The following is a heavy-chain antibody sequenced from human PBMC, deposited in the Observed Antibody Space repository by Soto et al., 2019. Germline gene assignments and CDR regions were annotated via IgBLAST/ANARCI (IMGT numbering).Heavy chain of an antibody. D-gene: IGHD3-9*01. V-gene: IGHV4-59*01. J-gene: IGHJ4*02. CDR2: IYYSGST. Sequence: SETLSLTCTVSGGSISSYYWSWIRQPPGKGLEWIGYIYYSGSTNYNPSLKSRVTISVDTSKNQFSLKLSSVTAADTAVYYCARSGGDYDILTGVRYYFDYWGQGTLVTVSS. CDR1: GGSISSYY. CDR3: ARSGGDYDILTGVRYYFDY.